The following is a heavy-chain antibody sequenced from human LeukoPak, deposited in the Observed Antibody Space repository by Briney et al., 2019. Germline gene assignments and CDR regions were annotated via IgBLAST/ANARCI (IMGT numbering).Heavy chain of an antibody. CDR2: ISGSGGST. Sequence: PGGSLRLSCAASGSTFDDYAMHWVRQAPGKGLEWVSAISGSGGSTDYADSVKGRFTISRDNSKNTLYLQMNSLRAEDTAVYYGXXXXXXXXXXXFXNWGQGTLVTVSS. V-gene: IGHV3-23*01. J-gene: IGHJ4*02. CDR3: XXXXXXXXXXXFXN. CDR1: GSTFDDYA.